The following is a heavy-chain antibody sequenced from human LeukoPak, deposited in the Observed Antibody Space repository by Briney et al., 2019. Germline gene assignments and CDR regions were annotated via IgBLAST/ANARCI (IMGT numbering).Heavy chain of an antibody. V-gene: IGHV3-21*01. J-gene: IGHJ4*02. CDR2: ISSSSRYI. CDR1: GFTFSSYS. D-gene: IGHD6-13*01. CDR3: ARTGRAAGSNRQDCDY. Sequence: GGSLRLSCAASGFTFSSYSMNWVRQAPGKGLEWVSSISSSSRYIYYAHSVKRRFPISRENPKNSLYLKKNSLRAEDTAVYYCARTGRAAGSNRQDCDYWGEGTLVTVSS.